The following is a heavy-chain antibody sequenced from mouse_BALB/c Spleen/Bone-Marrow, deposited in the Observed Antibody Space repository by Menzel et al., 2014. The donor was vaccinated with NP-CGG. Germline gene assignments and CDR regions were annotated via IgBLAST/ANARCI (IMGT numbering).Heavy chain of an antibody. V-gene: IGHV1-14*01. J-gene: IGHJ4*01. CDR3: ARFGYYGSPYAMDY. D-gene: IGHD1-1*01. Sequence: EVHLVESGPEVVKPGASVKMSCKASGYTFTSYVLHWVKQKPGQGLEWIGYINPDNDGIKYNEKFKGKATLTSDKSSXTAYMELSSLTSEDSTVYYCARFGYYGSPYAMDYWGQGTSVTVSS. CDR1: GYTFTSYV. CDR2: INPDNDGI.